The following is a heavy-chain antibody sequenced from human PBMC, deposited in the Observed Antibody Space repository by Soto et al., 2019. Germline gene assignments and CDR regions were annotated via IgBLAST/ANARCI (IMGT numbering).Heavy chain of an antibody. D-gene: IGHD5-18*01. Sequence: QAQLVQSGAEVRKPGASVKVSCKASGYTFYSHSISWVRQAPGQGLEWMGRINADYGNTQYAQKFRGRVTMTTDTSTTTVYMELTNLRSDDTAVYYCARCIQGDYYYGMDVWGQETTVTVSS. J-gene: IGHJ6*02. CDR3: ARCIQGDYYYGMDV. CDR2: INADYGNT. V-gene: IGHV1-18*01. CDR1: GYTFYSHS.